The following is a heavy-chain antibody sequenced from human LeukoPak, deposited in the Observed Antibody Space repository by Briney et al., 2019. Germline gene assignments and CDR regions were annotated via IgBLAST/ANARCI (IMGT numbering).Heavy chain of an antibody. V-gene: IGHV4-31*03. CDR1: GGSISSGGYY. CDR3: ARVQEASVYYDFWSGYYTVGAFDI. J-gene: IGHJ3*02. CDR2: IYYSGST. D-gene: IGHD3-3*01. Sequence: SQTLSLTCTVSGGSISSGGYYWSWIRQHPGKGLEWIGYIYYSGSTYYNPSLKSRVTISVDTSKNQFSLKLSSVTAADTAVYYCARVQEASVYYDFWSGYYTVGAFDIWGQGTMVTVSS.